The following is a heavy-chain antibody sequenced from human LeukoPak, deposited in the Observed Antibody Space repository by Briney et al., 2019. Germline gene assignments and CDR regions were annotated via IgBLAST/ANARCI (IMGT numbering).Heavy chain of an antibody. V-gene: IGHV4-34*01. CDR1: GGSFSGYY. CDR2: INHSGRT. J-gene: IGHJ5*02. D-gene: IGHD3-22*01. CDR3: ARGRYYDSSGYYRWFDP. Sequence: KTSETLSLTCAVYGGSFSGYYWSCIRQPPGKGLERIGEINHSGRTNYNPSLKSRVTISVDTSKNQFSLKLSSVTAADTAVYYCARGRYYDSSGYYRWFDPWGQGTLVTVSS.